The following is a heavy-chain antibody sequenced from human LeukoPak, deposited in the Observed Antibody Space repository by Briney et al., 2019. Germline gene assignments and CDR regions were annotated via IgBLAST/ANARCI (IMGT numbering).Heavy chain of an antibody. D-gene: IGHD4-17*01. CDR2: IYTSGST. V-gene: IGHV4-61*02. CDR1: GGSINSGSYY. J-gene: IGHJ6*03. Sequence: PSETLSLTCDVSGGSINSGSYYCSWIRQPAGKGLEWIGRIYTSGSTNYNPSLKSRVTISVDTSKNQLSLKLSSVTATDTAVYYCARDYGDYAWYGAVRYYYYYMDVWGKGNTVRVSS. CDR3: ARDYGDYAWYGAVRYYYYYMDV.